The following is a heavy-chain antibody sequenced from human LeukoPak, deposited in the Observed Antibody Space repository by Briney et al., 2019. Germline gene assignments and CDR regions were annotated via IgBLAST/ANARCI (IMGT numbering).Heavy chain of an antibody. Sequence: SETLSLTCTVSGGSVSSGSYYWSWIRQPPGKGLEWIGYIYYSGSTNYNPSLKSRVTISVDTSKNQFSLKLSSVTAADTAVYYCARDAAYYYDSSGYNPWGQGTLVTVSS. V-gene: IGHV4-61*01. CDR3: ARDAAYYYDSSGYNP. D-gene: IGHD3-22*01. J-gene: IGHJ4*02. CDR2: IYYSGST. CDR1: GGSVSSGSYY.